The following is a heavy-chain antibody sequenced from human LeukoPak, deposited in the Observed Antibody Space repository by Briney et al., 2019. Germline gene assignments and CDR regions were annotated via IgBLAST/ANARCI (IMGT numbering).Heavy chain of an antibody. Sequence: GASVKVSFKASGYTFTSYDINWVRQATGQGLEWMGWMNPNSGNTGYAQKFQGRVTITRNTSISTAYMELSSLRSEDTAVYYCAREGSFTIFGVVSYYYYMDVWGKGTTVTVSS. D-gene: IGHD3-3*01. V-gene: IGHV1-8*03. CDR2: MNPNSGNT. CDR1: GYTFTSYD. J-gene: IGHJ6*03. CDR3: AREGSFTIFGVVSYYYYMDV.